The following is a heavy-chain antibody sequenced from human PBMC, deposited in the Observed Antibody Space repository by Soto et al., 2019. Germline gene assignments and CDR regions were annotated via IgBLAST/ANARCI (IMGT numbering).Heavy chain of an antibody. D-gene: IGHD2-2*01. CDR2: MNPNSGNT. CDR3: ARCSIDCSSTSCLNTNLFYS. Sequence: ASVKPSCKASGYTFTSYDINWVRQATGQGLEWMGWMNPNSGNTGYAQKFQGRVTMTRNTSISTAYMELSSLRSEDTAVYYCARCSIDCSSTSCLNTNLFYSCGQVSLGIVS. CDR1: GYTFTSYD. J-gene: IGHJ5*02. V-gene: IGHV1-8*01.